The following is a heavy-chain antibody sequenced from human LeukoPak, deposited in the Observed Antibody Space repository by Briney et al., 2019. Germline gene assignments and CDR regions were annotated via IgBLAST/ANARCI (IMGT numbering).Heavy chain of an antibody. V-gene: IGHV4-34*01. D-gene: IGHD1-26*01. J-gene: IGHJ4*02. CDR3: ASHSVGAPTRFDY. CDR1: GGSFSGYY. CDR2: INHSGST. Sequence: SETLSLTCAVYGGSFSGYYWSWIRQPPGKGLEWIGEINHSGSTNYNPSLKSRVTISVDTSKNQFSLKLSSVTAADTAVYYCASHSVGAPTRFDYWGQGTLVSVSS.